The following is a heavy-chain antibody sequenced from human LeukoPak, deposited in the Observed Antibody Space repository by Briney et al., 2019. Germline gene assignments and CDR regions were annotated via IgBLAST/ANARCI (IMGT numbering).Heavy chain of an antibody. CDR2: IRSKANSYAT. CDR1: GFTFSGSA. J-gene: IGHJ4*02. CDR3: TRPYGDYGGISDY. V-gene: IGHV3-73*01. D-gene: IGHD4-17*01. Sequence: GGSLRLSSAASGFTFSGSAMHWVRQASGKGLEWVGRIRSKANSYATAYAASVKGRFTISRDDSKNTAYLQMNSLKTEDTAVYYCTRPYGDYGGISDYWGQGTLVTVSS.